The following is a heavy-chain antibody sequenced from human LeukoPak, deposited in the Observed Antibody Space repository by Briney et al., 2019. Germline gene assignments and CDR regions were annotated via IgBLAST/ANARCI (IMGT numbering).Heavy chain of an antibody. CDR2: IKQDGSEK. Sequence: GGSLRLSCAASGFTFSGYRMSWVRQTPEKGLEWVANIKQDGSEKYYVDSVKGRFTISRDNAKKSLYLQMNSLRTKDTAVYYCAREIVVVIGVTWGDAFDIWGQGTMVTVSS. D-gene: IGHD2-21*01. CDR3: AREIVVVIGVTWGDAFDI. V-gene: IGHV3-7*01. CDR1: GFTFSGYR. J-gene: IGHJ3*02.